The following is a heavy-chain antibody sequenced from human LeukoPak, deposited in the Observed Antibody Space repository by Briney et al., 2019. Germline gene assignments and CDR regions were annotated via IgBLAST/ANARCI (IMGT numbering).Heavy chain of an antibody. D-gene: IGHD5-18*01. CDR3: ARDGVDTAMEFDY. V-gene: IGHV1-2*04. J-gene: IGHJ4*02. CDR2: INPNSGGT. Sequence: ASVTVSCTASGYTFTSYYMHWVRQAPGQGLEWMGWINPNSGGTNYAQKFQGWVTMTRDTSISTAYMELSRLRSDDTAVYYCARDGVDTAMEFDYWGQGTLVTVSS. CDR1: GYTFTSYY.